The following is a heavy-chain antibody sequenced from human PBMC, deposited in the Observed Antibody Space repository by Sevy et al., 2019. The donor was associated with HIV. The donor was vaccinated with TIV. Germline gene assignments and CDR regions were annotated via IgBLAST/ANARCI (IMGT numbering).Heavy chain of an antibody. D-gene: IGHD3-9*01. CDR2: MNPNSGNT. J-gene: IGHJ4*02. V-gene: IGHV1-8*01. CDR3: ARGGGNDILTNYYLVDY. CDR1: GYTFTNYD. Sequence: ASVKVSCKASGYTFTNYDINWVRQATGQGLEWMGWMNPNSGNTGYPQKFQGRVTMTRDTSISTAYMELSSLTSEDTAVYYCARGGGNDILTNYYLVDYWGQGTLVTVSS.